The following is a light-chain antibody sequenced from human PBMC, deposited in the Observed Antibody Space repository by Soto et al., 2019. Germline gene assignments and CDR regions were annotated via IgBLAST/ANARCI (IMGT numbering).Light chain of an antibody. Sequence: IVMTQSPATLSVSPGERATLSCRASRGIGSTLAWYQQKPGQTPRLLIYDASTRATGIPARFSGIGSGTEFTLIISSLQSEDFGVYYCQHYKKWPLSFGGGTKVDIK. CDR3: QHYKKWPLS. CDR1: RGIGST. CDR2: DAS. J-gene: IGKJ4*01. V-gene: IGKV3-15*01.